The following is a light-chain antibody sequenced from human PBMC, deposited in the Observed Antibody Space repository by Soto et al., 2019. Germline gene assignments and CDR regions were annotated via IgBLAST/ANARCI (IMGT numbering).Light chain of an antibody. Sequence: QSVLAQPPSVSGSPGQSVTISCTGTSTDFVSYNRVSWYQQPPGTAPKLMIYEVSKRPSGVPDRLSGSKSGNTASLTISGLQAADEADYYCQYYDSRDVFGTGTKVTV. CDR2: EVS. J-gene: IGLJ1*01. CDR3: QYYDSRDV. V-gene: IGLV2-18*01. CDR1: STDFVSYNR.